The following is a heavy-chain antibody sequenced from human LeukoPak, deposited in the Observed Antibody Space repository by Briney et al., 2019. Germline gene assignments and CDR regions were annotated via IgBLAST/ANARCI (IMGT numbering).Heavy chain of an antibody. V-gene: IGHV4-59*08. CDR3: ARQSCSGGSCYPRPYWYFDL. Sequence: SETLSLTRTVSGGSISSYYWSWIRQPPGKGLEWIGYIYYSGSTNYNPSLKSRVTISVDTSKNQFSLKLSSVTAADTAVYYCARQSCSGGSCYPRPYWYFDLWGRGTLVTVSS. D-gene: IGHD2-15*01. CDR2: IYYSGST. CDR1: GGSISSYY. J-gene: IGHJ2*01.